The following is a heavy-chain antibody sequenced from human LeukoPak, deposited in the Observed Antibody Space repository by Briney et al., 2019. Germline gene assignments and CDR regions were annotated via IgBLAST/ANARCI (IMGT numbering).Heavy chain of an antibody. D-gene: IGHD1-26*01. J-gene: IGHJ4*02. CDR2: MNPNSGTI. CDR3: ARVGYSGSYGYFDC. Sequence: ASVKVSCKASGYTFTSHDIHWVRQATGQGLEWLGWMNPNSGTIAYAQKFQGRVTMTTDTSTSTAYMELRSLRSDDTAVYYCARVGYSGSYGYFDCWGQASLVTVSS. V-gene: IGHV1-8*02. CDR1: GYTFTSHD.